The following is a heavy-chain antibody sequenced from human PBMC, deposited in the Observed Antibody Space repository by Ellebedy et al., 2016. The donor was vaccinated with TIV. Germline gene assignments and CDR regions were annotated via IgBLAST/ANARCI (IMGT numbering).Heavy chain of an antibody. CDR1: GYTFGSYG. V-gene: IGHV1-18*01. CDR3: ARDMVQGMVAIYVWFDY. D-gene: IGHD3-10*01. J-gene: IGHJ4*02. Sequence: ASVKVSCKASGYTFGSYGISWVRQAPGQGLEWMGWISAYTGDTHSAQKFQGRLTMSTDTSSSTAYMELRSRKSDDTAVYYCARDMVQGMVAIYVWFDYWGQGTLVTVSS. CDR2: ISAYTGDT.